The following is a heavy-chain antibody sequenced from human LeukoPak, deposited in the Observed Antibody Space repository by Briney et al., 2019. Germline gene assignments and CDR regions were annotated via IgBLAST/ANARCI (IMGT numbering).Heavy chain of an antibody. CDR2: IYYSGNT. V-gene: IGHV4-59*01. CDR1: GGSISSYY. CDR3: ARETYSSSPGGYYYYYYGMDV. J-gene: IGHJ6*02. Sequence: SETLSPTCTVSGGSISSYYWSWIRQPPGKGLEWIGYIYYSGNTKYKPSLKSRVTISVDTSKNQFSLKLSSVTAADTAVYYCARETYSSSPGGYYYYYYGMDVWGQGTTVTVSS. D-gene: IGHD6-6*01.